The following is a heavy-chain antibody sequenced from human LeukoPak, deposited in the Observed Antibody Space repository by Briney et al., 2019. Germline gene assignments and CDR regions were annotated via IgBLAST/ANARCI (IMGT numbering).Heavy chain of an antibody. J-gene: IGHJ4*02. D-gene: IGHD3-22*01. CDR1: GYTFTSYY. Sequence: GASVKVSCKASGYTFTSYYMHWVRQAPGQGLEWMGIINPSGRSTRYAQKFQGRVTMTRDMSTSTVYMELSSLRSEDSAVYYCARDAPETFYHNSSGFPGYNFDYWGQGTLVTVSS. CDR3: ARDAPETFYHNSSGFPGYNFDY. CDR2: INPSGRST. V-gene: IGHV1-46*01.